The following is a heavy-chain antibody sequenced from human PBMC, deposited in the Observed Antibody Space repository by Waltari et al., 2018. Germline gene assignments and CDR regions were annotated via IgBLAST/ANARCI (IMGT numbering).Heavy chain of an antibody. Sequence: QVQLQESGPGLVKPSETLSLTCPVSGGSISSYYWSWIRQPAGKGLEWIGRIYTSGITNHNPSLKSRVTMSVDTAKNQFSLKLSSVPAADTAVYYCARELTADDSSSWYQPGYYLDYWGQGTLVTVSS. CDR3: ARELTADDSSSWYQPGYYLDY. J-gene: IGHJ4*02. D-gene: IGHD6-13*01. CDR1: GGSISSYY. CDR2: IYTSGIT. V-gene: IGHV4-4*07.